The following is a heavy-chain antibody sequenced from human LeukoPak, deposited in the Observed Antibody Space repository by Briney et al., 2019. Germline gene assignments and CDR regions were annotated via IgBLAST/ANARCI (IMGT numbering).Heavy chain of an antibody. Sequence: PSETLSLTCTLSGGSITSTTYYWGWIRQPPGKGLEWIGSSYYSGNTYYNPSLKSRVAISLDTSRKQFSLKLSSVTAADTAVYYCARTRGFGELVREGFDPWGQGTLVAVSS. CDR2: SYYSGNT. D-gene: IGHD3-10*01. J-gene: IGHJ5*02. CDR3: ARTRGFGELVREGFDP. CDR1: GGSITSTTYY. V-gene: IGHV4-39*01.